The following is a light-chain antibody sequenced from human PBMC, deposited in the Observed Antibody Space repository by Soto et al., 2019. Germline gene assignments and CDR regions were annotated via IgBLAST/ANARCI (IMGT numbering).Light chain of an antibody. V-gene: IGLV2-23*01. Sequence: QSVLTQPASVSGSPGQSITISCTETSSDVGSYNLVSWYQQHPGKVPKLMIYEATKRPSGVSNRFSGSKSGNTASLTISGLQAEDEADYYCCSYASSSTLVFGGGTKLTVL. CDR2: EAT. CDR1: SSDVGSYNL. CDR3: CSYASSSTLV. J-gene: IGLJ2*01.